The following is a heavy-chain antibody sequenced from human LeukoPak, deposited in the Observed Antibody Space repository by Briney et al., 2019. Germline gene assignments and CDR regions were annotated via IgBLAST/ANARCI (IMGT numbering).Heavy chain of an antibody. J-gene: IGHJ3*02. CDR1: GFTFSDYY. D-gene: IGHD2-2*01. V-gene: IGHV3-11*06. Sequence: GGSLRLSCAASGFTFSDYYMSWIRQAPGKGLEWVSYISSSSSYTNYADSVKGRFTISRDDAKNSLYLQMNSLRAEDTAVYYCARARWCSSTSCYFAAFDIWGQGTMVTVSS. CDR2: ISSSSSYT. CDR3: ARARWCSSTSCYFAAFDI.